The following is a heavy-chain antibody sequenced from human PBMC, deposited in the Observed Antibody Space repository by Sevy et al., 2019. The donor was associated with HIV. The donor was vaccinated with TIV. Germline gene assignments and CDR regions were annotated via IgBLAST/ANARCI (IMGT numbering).Heavy chain of an antibody. V-gene: IGHV3-30*04. J-gene: IGHJ5*01. D-gene: IGHD3-10*01. CDR2: ISYDGSRT. CDR3: TRVRGLLGWFDS. Sequence: GGSLRLSCAASGFTFSDYTIHWVRQAPGKGLEWVSVISYDGSRTSYADSVKGRFTIYRDNSKNTLFLQMNSLRAEDTAVYYCTRVRGLLGWFDSWGQGTLVTVSS. CDR1: GFTFSDYT.